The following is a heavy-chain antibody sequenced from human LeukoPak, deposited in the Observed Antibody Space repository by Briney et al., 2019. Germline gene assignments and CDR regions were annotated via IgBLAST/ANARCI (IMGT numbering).Heavy chain of an antibody. CDR1: GGSISSYY. CDR3: ARSPDAGTGNDYVWGSYRMDAFDI. Sequence: SETLSLTCTVSGGSISSYYWSWIRQPPGKGLEWIGYIYYSGSTNYNPSLKSRVTISVDTSKNQFSLKLSSVTAADTAVHYCARSPDAGTGNDYVWGSYRMDAFDIWGQGTMVTVSS. V-gene: IGHV4-59*08. J-gene: IGHJ3*02. D-gene: IGHD3-16*02. CDR2: IYYSGST.